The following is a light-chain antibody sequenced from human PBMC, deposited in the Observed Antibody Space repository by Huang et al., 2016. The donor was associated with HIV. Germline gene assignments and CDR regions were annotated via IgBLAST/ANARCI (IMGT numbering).Light chain of an antibody. J-gene: IGKJ4*01. Sequence: EIVMTQSPATLSVSPGQRVTLSCRANRSVSTNLAWYQQRHGQAPRLLIYGSSTRAPCIPALFSGSGSGTDFSLTISSLQSEDFALYYCHQYNNWLLSFGGGTRV. CDR1: RSVSTN. CDR3: HQYNNWLLS. CDR2: GSS. V-gene: IGKV3-15*01.